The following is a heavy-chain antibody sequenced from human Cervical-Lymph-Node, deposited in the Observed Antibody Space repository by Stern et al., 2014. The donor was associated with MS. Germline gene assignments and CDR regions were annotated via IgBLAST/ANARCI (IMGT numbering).Heavy chain of an antibody. D-gene: IGHD2-2*01. CDR2: ISSSSSTL. CDR3: ARIVTSTWYFDL. J-gene: IGHJ4*02. Sequence: VQLVESGGGLVQPGGSLRLSCAASGFTFSRYSMTWVRQAPGKGLEWVSYISSSSSTLYYTDSVKGRFTISRDNAKNSLYLQMNSLRDVDTAVYYCARIVTSTWYFDLWGQGTLVTVSS. V-gene: IGHV3-48*02. CDR1: GFTFSRYS.